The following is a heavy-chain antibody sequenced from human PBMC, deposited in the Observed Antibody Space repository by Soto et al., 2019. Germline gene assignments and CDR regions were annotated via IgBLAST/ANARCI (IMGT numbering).Heavy chain of an antibody. Sequence: PGESLKISCKGSGYSFTSYWIGWVRQMPGKGLEWMGIIYPGDSDTRYSPSFQGQVTISADKSISTAYLQWSSLKASDTAMYYCARRRSWGGYNYHHSYYYGMDVWGQGTTVTVSS. CDR3: ARRRSWGGYNYHHSYYYGMDV. D-gene: IGHD5-12*01. V-gene: IGHV5-51*01. CDR1: GYSFTSYW. J-gene: IGHJ6*02. CDR2: IYPGDSDT.